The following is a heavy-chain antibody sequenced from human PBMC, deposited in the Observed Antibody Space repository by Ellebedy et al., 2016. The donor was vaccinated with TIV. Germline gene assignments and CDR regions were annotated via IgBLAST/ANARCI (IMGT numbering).Heavy chain of an antibody. V-gene: IGHV4-31*03. CDR2: IYNRGST. Sequence: SETLSLTXIVSGDSTTSGGYYLSWIRQRPGKALEWIGYIYNRGSTYYNPSLRSRVTMSVDTSKSQFSLKVTSVTAADTAVYYCARGATLTISGVVSPGYYFDMWGPGTLVTVSS. D-gene: IGHD3-3*01. CDR1: GDSTTSGGYY. J-gene: IGHJ4*02. CDR3: ARGATLTISGVVSPGYYFDM.